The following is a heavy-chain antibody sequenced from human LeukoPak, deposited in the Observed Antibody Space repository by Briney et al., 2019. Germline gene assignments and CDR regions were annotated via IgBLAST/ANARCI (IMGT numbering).Heavy chain of an antibody. Sequence: SETLSLTCTVSGGSISIYYWSWIRQPPGKGLEWIGYIYNSGNTNYNPSFKSRVTISEDAPKNQFSLKLSSVTAADTAVYYCVRDRELNYWGQGTLVTVSS. CDR2: IYNSGNT. J-gene: IGHJ4*02. V-gene: IGHV4-59*01. CDR3: VRDRELNY. D-gene: IGHD3-10*01. CDR1: GGSISIYY.